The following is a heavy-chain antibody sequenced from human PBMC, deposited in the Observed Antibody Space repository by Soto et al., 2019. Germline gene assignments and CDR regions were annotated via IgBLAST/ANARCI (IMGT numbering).Heavy chain of an antibody. Sequence: PGGSLRLSCAASGFTFRRYHMHWARPATGIGLEWVSAIGTAGDTYYPGAVKGRFTISRENAKNSLYLQMNSLRAGDTAVYYCARGRAGGYYDFWSGPDVWGKGTTVTVSS. D-gene: IGHD3-3*01. CDR2: IGTAGDT. CDR3: ARGRAGGYYDFWSGPDV. J-gene: IGHJ6*04. V-gene: IGHV3-13*01. CDR1: GFTFRRYH.